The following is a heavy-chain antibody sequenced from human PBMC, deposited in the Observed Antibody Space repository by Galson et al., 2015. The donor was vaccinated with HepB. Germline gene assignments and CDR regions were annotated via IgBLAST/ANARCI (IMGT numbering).Heavy chain of an antibody. V-gene: IGHV1-24*01. CDR3: ATAPEGEQWLGFDY. CDR2: FDPEDGET. J-gene: IGHJ4*02. D-gene: IGHD6-19*01. CDR1: GYTLTELS. Sequence: SVKVSCKVSGYTLTELSMHWVRQAPGKGLEWMGGFDPEDGETIYAQKFQGRVTMTEDTSTDTAYMELSSLRSEDTAVYYCATAPEGEQWLGFDYWGQGTLVTVSS.